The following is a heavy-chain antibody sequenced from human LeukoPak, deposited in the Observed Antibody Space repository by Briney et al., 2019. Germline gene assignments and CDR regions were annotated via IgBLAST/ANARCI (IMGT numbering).Heavy chain of an antibody. J-gene: IGHJ4*02. D-gene: IGHD4-23*01. CDR3: AKDRGAMVVTLFDY. V-gene: IGHV3-33*06. CDR1: GFTFSSYG. Sequence: GGSLGLSCAASGFTFSSYGMHWVRRAPGKGLEGVAVIWYDGSNKYYADSVKGRFTISRDNSKNTLYLQMNSLRAEDTAVYYCAKDRGAMVVTLFDYWGQGTLVTVSS. CDR2: IWYDGSNK.